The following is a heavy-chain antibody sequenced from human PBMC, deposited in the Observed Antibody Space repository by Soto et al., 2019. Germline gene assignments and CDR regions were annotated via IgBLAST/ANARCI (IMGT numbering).Heavy chain of an antibody. CDR2: IYTTLTS. V-gene: IGHV4-61*08. Sequence: PSETLSLTCSVSGGSVSSGGFYWGWIRQRPGKGLEWIEFIYTTLTSNYTPSLKSPATISVDTSKTQFPLTLPSVTAPEPAVYFFVRPARDGAVAPPLFDRWAQGT. CDR1: GGSVSSGGFY. J-gene: IGHJ5*02. CDR3: VRPARDGAVAPPLFDR.